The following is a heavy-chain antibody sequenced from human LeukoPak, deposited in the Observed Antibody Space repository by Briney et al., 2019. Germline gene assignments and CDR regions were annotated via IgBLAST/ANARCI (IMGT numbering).Heavy chain of an antibody. J-gene: IGHJ4*02. V-gene: IGHV5-51*01. CDR1: GYIFTNYW. CDR2: IYPGDSET. CDR3: ARAADGWYNYFDY. D-gene: IGHD6-19*01. Sequence: GESLKISCKGSGYIFTNYWIAWVRQMPGKGLEWMGIIYPGDSETGYSPSFQGRVTLSADKSVNTAYLYWNTLKASDTAMYYCARAADGWYNYFDYWGQGTLVIVSS.